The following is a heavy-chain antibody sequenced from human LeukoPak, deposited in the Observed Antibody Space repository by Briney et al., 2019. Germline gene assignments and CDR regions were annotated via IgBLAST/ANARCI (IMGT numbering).Heavy chain of an antibody. V-gene: IGHV3-48*04. Sequence: GGSLRLSCAASRFTFSSYSMNWVRQAPGKGLEWVSYISSSSSTIYYADSVKGRFTISRDNAKNSLYLQMSNLRAEDTAVYFCARGGGLDVWGQGATVTVSS. CDR2: ISSSSSTI. CDR1: RFTFSSYS. D-gene: IGHD3-16*01. J-gene: IGHJ6*02. CDR3: ARGGGLDV.